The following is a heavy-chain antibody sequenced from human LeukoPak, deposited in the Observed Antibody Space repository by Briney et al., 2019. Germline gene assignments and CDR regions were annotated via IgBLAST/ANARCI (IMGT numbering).Heavy chain of an antibody. CDR3: ARTEYYFDY. CDR2: IYFSGST. CDR1: GGSIRGYY. V-gene: IGHV4-59*12. D-gene: IGHD3-10*01. J-gene: IGHJ4*02. Sequence: SETLSLTCTVSGGSIRGYYWSWIRQPPGKRLEWIGYIYFSGSTNYNPSLKSRVSMSVDTSKNQFSLKLTSVTAADTAVYYCARTEYYFDYWGQGMMATVSS.